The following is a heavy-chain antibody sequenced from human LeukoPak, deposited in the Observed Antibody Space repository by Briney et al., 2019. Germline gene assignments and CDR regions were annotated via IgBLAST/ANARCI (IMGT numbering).Heavy chain of an antibody. CDR3: ARGPDSSGYYYFDY. Sequence: PSETLSLTCTVSGGSISSGGYYWSWIRQHPGKGLEWIGYIYYSGSTYYNPSLKSRVTISVDTSKNQFSLKLSSVTAADTAVYFCARGPDSSGYYYFDYWGQGTLVTVSS. D-gene: IGHD3-22*01. J-gene: IGHJ4*02. CDR2: IYYSGST. CDR1: GGSISSGGYY. V-gene: IGHV4-30-4*01.